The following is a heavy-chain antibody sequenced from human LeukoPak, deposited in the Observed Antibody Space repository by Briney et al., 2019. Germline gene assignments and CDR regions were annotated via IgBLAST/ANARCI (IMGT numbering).Heavy chain of an antibody. V-gene: IGHV4-34*01. CDR1: GGSFSGYY. CDR3: ARRVGRGYSYGRFDY. Sequence: PSETLSLTCAVYGGSFSGYYWSWIRQPPGKGLEWIGEINHSGSTNYNPSLKSRVTISVDTSKNQFSLKLSSVTAADTAVYYCARRVGRGYSYGRFDYWGQGTLVTVSS. D-gene: IGHD5-18*01. J-gene: IGHJ4*02. CDR2: INHSGST.